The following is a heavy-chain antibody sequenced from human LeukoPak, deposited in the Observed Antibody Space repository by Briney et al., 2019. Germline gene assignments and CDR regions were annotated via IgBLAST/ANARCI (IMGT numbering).Heavy chain of an antibody. D-gene: IGHD2-15*01. Sequence: GASVNVSCKASGYTFTGYYMHWVRQAPGQGLEWMGWINPNSGGTNYAQKFQGRVTMTRDTSISTAYMELSSLRSDDTAVYYCARVVVVVAAHQGNWFDPWGQGTLVTVSS. V-gene: IGHV1-2*02. CDR1: GYTFTGYY. CDR2: INPNSGGT. CDR3: ARVVVVVAAHQGNWFDP. J-gene: IGHJ5*02.